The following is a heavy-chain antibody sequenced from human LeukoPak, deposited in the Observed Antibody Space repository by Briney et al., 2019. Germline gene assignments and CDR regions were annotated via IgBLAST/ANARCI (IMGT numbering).Heavy chain of an antibody. Sequence: PSETLSLTCSVSGDSISTSSYYWGWIRQPPGKGLEWIGTIYYSGSTYYNPSLTSRVTISVDTSKNQFSLKLSSVTAADTAVYYCARVLAAAGNNWFDPWGQGTLVTVSS. D-gene: IGHD6-13*01. CDR2: IYYSGST. CDR3: ARVLAAAGNNWFDP. V-gene: IGHV4-39*07. J-gene: IGHJ5*02. CDR1: GDSISTSSYY.